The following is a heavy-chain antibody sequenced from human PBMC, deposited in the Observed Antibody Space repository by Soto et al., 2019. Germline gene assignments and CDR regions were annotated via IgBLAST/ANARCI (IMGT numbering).Heavy chain of an antibody. Sequence: PGESLKISCDGSGYSFAVYWITWVRQKPGKGLDWMGRIDPSDSQTYYSPSFRGHVTISATKSITTVFLQWSSLRASDTAMYYCARQIYDSDTGPNFQYYFDSWGQGTPVTVSS. D-gene: IGHD3-22*01. CDR2: IDPSDSQT. V-gene: IGHV5-10-1*01. J-gene: IGHJ4*02. CDR3: ARQIYDSDTGPNFQYYFDS. CDR1: GYSFAVYW.